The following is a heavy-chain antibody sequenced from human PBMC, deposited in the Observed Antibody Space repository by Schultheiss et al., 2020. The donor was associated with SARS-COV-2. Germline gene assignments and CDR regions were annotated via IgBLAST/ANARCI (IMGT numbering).Heavy chain of an antibody. V-gene: IGHV1-18*01. CDR1: GYTFTSYG. CDR3: ARDGRAYCGGGTCNVY. D-gene: IGHD2-21*01. J-gene: IGHJ4*02. Sequence: ASVKVSCKASGYTFTSYGISWVRQAPGQGLEWMGWISAYNGNTNYAQKLQGRVTMTTDTSTSTAYMELRSLTSDDTAVYYCARDGRAYCGGGTCNVYWGQGTLVTVSS. CDR2: ISAYNGNT.